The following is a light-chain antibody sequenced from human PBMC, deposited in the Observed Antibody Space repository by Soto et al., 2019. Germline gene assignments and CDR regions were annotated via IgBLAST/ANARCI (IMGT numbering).Light chain of an antibody. V-gene: IGKV3-15*01. J-gene: IGKJ5*01. CDR2: GAS. CDR3: QQYNNWPLT. Sequence: ENVLTQSAGTLSLSPGERATLSCRASQSVSSTYLAWYQQKPGQAPRLLIYGASTRATGIPARFSGSGSGTEFTLTISSLQSEDFAVYYCQQYNNWPLTFGQGTRLEIK. CDR1: QSVSSTY.